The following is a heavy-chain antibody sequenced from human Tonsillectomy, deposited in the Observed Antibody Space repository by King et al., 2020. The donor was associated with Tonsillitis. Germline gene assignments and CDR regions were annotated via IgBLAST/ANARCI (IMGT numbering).Heavy chain of an antibody. CDR2: IDYSEST. CDR1: GGSISSYS. D-gene: IGHD5-12*01. V-gene: IGHV4-59*01. Sequence: VQLQESGPGLVKPSETLSLTCTVSGGSISSYSWSWIRPPPGKGLEWIGYIDYSESTNYNSSLKSRVTISVDTSKNQFSLKLSSVTAADTAVYYCARVRGGYPSYFDYWGQGTQVTVSS. CDR3: ARVRGGYPSYFDY. J-gene: IGHJ4*02.